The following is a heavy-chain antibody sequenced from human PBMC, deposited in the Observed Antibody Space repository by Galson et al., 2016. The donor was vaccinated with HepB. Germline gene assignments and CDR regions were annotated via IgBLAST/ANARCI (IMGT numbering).Heavy chain of an antibody. CDR3: ARVSITVAGTWDY. V-gene: IGHV4-4*02. Sequence: LSLTCAVSGGSISSSNWWSWVRQPPGKGLEWIGEIYRTGSTNYNPSLKSRVTISVDKSKNQFSLKLSSVTAADTAVYYCARVSITVAGTWDYWGQGTLVPVSS. D-gene: IGHD6-19*01. J-gene: IGHJ4*02. CDR1: GGSISSSNW. CDR2: IYRTGST.